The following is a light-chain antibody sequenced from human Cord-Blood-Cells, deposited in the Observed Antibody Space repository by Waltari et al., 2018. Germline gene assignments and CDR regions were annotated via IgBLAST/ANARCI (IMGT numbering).Light chain of an antibody. CDR1: QGISIC. Sequence: IQMSQSTSSLSAPVGARVTITCRASQGISICLAWDQQKPGKVPKLLIYAASTLQSGVTSRLSRSGTRTDSSLVSSGINAEDVAVYGGENKIT. CDR2: AAS. CDR3: ENKIT. J-gene: IGKJ5*01. V-gene: IGKV1-27*01.